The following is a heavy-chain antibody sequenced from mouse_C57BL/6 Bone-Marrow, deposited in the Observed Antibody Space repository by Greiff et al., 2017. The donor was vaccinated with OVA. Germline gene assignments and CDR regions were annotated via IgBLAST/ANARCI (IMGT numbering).Heavy chain of an antibody. Sequence: EVQGVESGGGLVKPGGSLKLSCAASGFTFSSYAMSWVRQTPEKRLEWVATISDGGSYTYYPDNVKGRFTISRDNAKNNLYLQMSHLKSEDTAMYYCAREPTIVTTEFAYWGQGTLVTVSA. CDR3: AREPTIVTTEFAY. CDR1: GFTFSSYA. D-gene: IGHD2-5*01. V-gene: IGHV5-4*01. J-gene: IGHJ3*01. CDR2: ISDGGSYT.